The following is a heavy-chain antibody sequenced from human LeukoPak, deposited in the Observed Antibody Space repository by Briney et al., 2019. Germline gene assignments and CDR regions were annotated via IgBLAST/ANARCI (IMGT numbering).Heavy chain of an antibody. J-gene: IGHJ3*01. CDR3: ARGSSSWYYDAFHF. Sequence: GGSLRLSCGASGFTFSSYAMHLVRQAPGEGLEYVSGIISNGGSTYYANSVKGRFTMSRDNSKNTLYLQMGSLRAEDMAVYYCARGSSSWYYDAFHFWGQGTMVTVSS. V-gene: IGHV3-64*01. CDR1: GFTFSSYA. D-gene: IGHD6-13*01. CDR2: IISNGGST.